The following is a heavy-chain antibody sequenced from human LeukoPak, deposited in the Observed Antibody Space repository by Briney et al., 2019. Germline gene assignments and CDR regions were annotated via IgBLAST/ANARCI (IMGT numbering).Heavy chain of an antibody. D-gene: IGHD5-18*01. CDR2: ISSGGSYI. Sequence: GGSLRLSCAASGFTFSSYNVNWVRQAPGKGLEWVSSISSGGSYIYYADSVMGRFTISRDNAKSSLYLQMNTLRAEDTAVYYCAKGSGIQVWSSLDYWGQRTLVTVSS. J-gene: IGHJ4*02. CDR1: GFTFSSYN. CDR3: AKGSGIQVWSSLDY. V-gene: IGHV3-21*01.